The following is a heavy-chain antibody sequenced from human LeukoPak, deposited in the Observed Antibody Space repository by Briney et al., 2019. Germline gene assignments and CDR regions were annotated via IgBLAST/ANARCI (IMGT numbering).Heavy chain of an antibody. V-gene: IGHV3-30*02. Sequence: PGGSLRLSCAASGFTFSSYGMHWVRQAPGKGLEWVAFIRYDGSNKYYADSVKGRFTISRDNSKNTLYLQMNSLRVEDTAIYFCAKVLRYSGYDYYFYGMDVWGQGTTVTVSS. CDR3: AKVLRYSGYDYYFYGMDV. CDR2: IRYDGSNK. J-gene: IGHJ6*02. D-gene: IGHD5-12*01. CDR1: GFTFSSYG.